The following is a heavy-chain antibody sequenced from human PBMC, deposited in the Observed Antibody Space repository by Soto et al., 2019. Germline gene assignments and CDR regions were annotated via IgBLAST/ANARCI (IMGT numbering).Heavy chain of an antibody. D-gene: IGHD2-2*01. J-gene: IGHJ6*02. CDR1: GSKFTGYY. CDR2: INPNSGGT. Sequence: SEEVACRASGSKFTGYYMPWVRQAPGQGLEWMGWINPNSGGTNYAQKFQGRVTMTRDTSISTAYMELSRLRSDDTAVYYCAREGAGQLTYYYYGMDVWGQGTTVTVSS. V-gene: IGHV1-2*02. CDR3: AREGAGQLTYYYYGMDV.